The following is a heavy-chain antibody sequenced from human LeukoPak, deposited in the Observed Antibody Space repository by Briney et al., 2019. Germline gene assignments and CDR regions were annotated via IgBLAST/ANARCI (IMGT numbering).Heavy chain of an antibody. CDR2: ISSSSSYI. J-gene: IGHJ6*02. Sequence: GGSLRLSCAASGFTFSSYSMNWVRQAPGKGLEWVSSISSSSSYIYYADSVKGRFTISRDNAKNSLYLQMNSVSAEDTAVYYCARDLTIWQWLAPGYYYYYYGMDVWGQGTTVTVSS. CDR3: ARDLTIWQWLAPGYYYYYYGMDV. CDR1: GFTFSSYS. V-gene: IGHV3-21*01. D-gene: IGHD6-19*01.